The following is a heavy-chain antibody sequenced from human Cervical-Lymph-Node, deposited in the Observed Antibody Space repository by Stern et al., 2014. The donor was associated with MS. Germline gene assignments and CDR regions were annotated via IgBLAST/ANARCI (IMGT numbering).Heavy chain of an antibody. Sequence: QLQLQESGPGLVKPSETLSLTCTVSGGSVSSGSYYWSWIRQPPGKGLEWIGYIYYSGSTNYNPSLKSRVTISVDTSKNQFSLKLSSVTAADTAVYYCARLVRLSYYYYGMDVWGQGTTVTVSS. CDR2: IYYSGST. CDR1: GGSVSSGSYY. V-gene: IGHV4-61*01. CDR3: ARLVRLSYYYYGMDV. J-gene: IGHJ6*02. D-gene: IGHD2-21*02.